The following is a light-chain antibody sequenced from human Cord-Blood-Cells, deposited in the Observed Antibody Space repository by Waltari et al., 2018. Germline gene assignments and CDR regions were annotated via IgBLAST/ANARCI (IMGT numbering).Light chain of an antibody. CDR1: QSVSSN. CDR3: QQYNNWIT. V-gene: IGKV3-15*01. Sequence: EIVITQSPVTLSVAPWERSTLSCRASQSVSSNLSWYQQKPGQAPRLLIYGASTRATGIPARFSGSGSGTEFTLTISSLQSEDFAVYYCQQYNNWITFGQGTRLEIK. CDR2: GAS. J-gene: IGKJ5*01.